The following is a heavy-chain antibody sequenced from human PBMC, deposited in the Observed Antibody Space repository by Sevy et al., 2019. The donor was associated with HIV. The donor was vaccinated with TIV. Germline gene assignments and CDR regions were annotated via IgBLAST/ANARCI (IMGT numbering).Heavy chain of an antibody. CDR1: GYTFTSYG. J-gene: IGHJ5*02. CDR3: AGVALYWGGDWYSGWFDP. Sequence: ASVKVSCKASGYTFTSYGISWVRQAPGQGLEWMGWISAYNGNTNYAQKLQGRVTMTTDTSTSTAYMELRSLRSDDTAVYYCAGVALYWGGDWYSGWFDPWGQGTLVTVSS. D-gene: IGHD2-21*02. CDR2: ISAYNGNT. V-gene: IGHV1-18*04.